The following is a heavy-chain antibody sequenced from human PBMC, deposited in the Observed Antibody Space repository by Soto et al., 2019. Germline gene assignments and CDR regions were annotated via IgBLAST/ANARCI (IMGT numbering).Heavy chain of an antibody. Sequence: PSETLSLTCTVSGGSISSFYWSWIRQPPGKGLEWIGYINYSGSTNYNPFLKSRITISVDTSKNQFSLKMSSVTAAVTAVYYYARDAGTGYGTDYFDYWGQGTLVTVSS. V-gene: IGHV4-59*01. CDR3: ARDAGTGYGTDYFDY. D-gene: IGHD2-8*02. CDR1: GGSISSFY. J-gene: IGHJ4*02. CDR2: INYSGST.